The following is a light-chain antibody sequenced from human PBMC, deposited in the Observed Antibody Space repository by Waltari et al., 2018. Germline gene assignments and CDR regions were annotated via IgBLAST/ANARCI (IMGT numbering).Light chain of an antibody. CDR1: TNNF. J-gene: IGLJ2*01. CDR2: AVT. V-gene: IGLV2-14*01. Sequence: QSALTQPASVSGSPGQSITITCTGTTNNFVSWYQLHPGNPPRLIFSAVTYRPSGVPSRFSGSKSGDTASLTISGVQAEDEAHYYCSSFTSLRSVIFGGGTTLTVL. CDR3: SSFTSLRSVI.